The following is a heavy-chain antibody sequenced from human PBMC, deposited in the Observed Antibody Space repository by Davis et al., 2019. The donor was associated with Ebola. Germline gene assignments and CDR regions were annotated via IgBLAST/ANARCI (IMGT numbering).Heavy chain of an antibody. Sequence: PGGSLRLSCAASGFTFDDYAMHWVRQAPGKGLEWVSGISWNSGSIGYADSVKGRFTISRDNAKNSLYLQMNSLRAEDTALYYCAKEGRWRYDSSGYYYSYFDYWGQGTLVTVSS. D-gene: IGHD3-22*01. V-gene: IGHV3-9*01. CDR3: AKEGRWRYDSSGYYYSYFDY. CDR2: ISWNSGSI. J-gene: IGHJ4*02. CDR1: GFTFDDYA.